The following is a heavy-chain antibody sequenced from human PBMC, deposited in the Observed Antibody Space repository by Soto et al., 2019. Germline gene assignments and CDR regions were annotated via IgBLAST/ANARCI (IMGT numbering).Heavy chain of an antibody. CDR1: GFTVSTKY. D-gene: IGHD3-16*01. CDR3: ARDPWAADY. V-gene: IGHV3-66*01. J-gene: IGHJ4*02. Sequence: EVQLVESGGGLVQPGGSLRLSCAASGFTVSTKYMSWVRQAPGKGLEWVSVIYSGGSTFYADSVRGRFTICRDNSKNTVNLQMNSLRAEDTALYYCARDPWAADYWGQGTLVTVSS. CDR2: IYSGGST.